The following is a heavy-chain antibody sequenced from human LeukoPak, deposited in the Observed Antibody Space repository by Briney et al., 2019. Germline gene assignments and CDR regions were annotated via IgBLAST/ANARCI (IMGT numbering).Heavy chain of an antibody. CDR2: ISSSSSYT. J-gene: IGHJ4*02. Sequence: GGSLRLSCAASGFTFSSYAMSWIRQAPGKGLEWVSYISSSSSYTNYADSVKGRFTISRDNAKNSLFLQMNSLRPEDTAVYYCARAYSTAWFDYWGQGTLVTVSS. V-gene: IGHV3-11*05. D-gene: IGHD6-13*01. CDR3: ARAYSTAWFDY. CDR1: GFTFSSYA.